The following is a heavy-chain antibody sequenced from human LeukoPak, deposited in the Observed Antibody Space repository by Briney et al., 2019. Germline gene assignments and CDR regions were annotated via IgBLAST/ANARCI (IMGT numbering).Heavy chain of an antibody. CDR3: AAGVVVPAAIRRLTGDAFDI. CDR2: IYTSGST. D-gene: IGHD2-2*02. V-gene: IGHV4-61*02. J-gene: IGHJ3*02. Sequence: PSQTLSLTCTVSGGSISSGGYYWSWIRQPAGKGLEWIGRIYTSGSTNYNPSLKSRVTMSVDTSKNQFSLKLSSVTAADTAVYYCAAGVVVPAAIRRLTGDAFDIWGQGTMVTVSS. CDR1: GGSISSGGYY.